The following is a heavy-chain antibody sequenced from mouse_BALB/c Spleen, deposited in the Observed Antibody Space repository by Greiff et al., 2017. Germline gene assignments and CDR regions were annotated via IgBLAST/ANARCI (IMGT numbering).Heavy chain of an antibody. Sequence: QVQLKESGAELAKPGASVKMSCKASGYTFTSYWMHWVKQRPGQGLEWIGYINPSTGYTEYNQKFKDKATLTADKSSSTAYMQLSSLTSEDSAVYYCARIYYDYAREAYWGQGTLVTVSA. J-gene: IGHJ3*01. CDR2: INPSTGYT. CDR1: GYTFTSYW. V-gene: IGHV1-7*01. D-gene: IGHD2-4*01. CDR3: ARIYYDYAREAY.